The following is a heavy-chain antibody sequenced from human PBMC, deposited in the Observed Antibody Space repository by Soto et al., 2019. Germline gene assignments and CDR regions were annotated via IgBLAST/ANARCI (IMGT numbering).Heavy chain of an antibody. Sequence: QVQLVESGGGLVKPGGSLRLSCAASGFTFSDYYMSWIRQAPGKGLEWVSYISSSGSTIYYADSVKGRFTISRYNAKNSLYLQMNSLRAEDTAVYYCERYRLRYFDLSALGVWGKGPTVTVSS. CDR2: ISSSGSTI. V-gene: IGHV3-11*01. CDR1: GFTFSDYY. J-gene: IGHJ6*04. CDR3: ERYRLRYFDLSALGV. D-gene: IGHD3-9*01.